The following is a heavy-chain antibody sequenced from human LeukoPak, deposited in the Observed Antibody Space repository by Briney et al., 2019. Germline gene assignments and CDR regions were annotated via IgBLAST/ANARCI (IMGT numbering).Heavy chain of an antibody. J-gene: IGHJ4*02. V-gene: IGHV4-39*01. D-gene: IGHD3-3*01. Sequence: SETLSLTCTVSGGSISSSSYYWGWIRQPPGKGLEWIGSIYYSGSTYYSPSLKSRVTIFVDTSKNQFSLKLSSVTAADTAVYYCARLPIYDFWSGYYACFDYWGQGTLVTVSS. CDR2: IYYSGST. CDR3: ARLPIYDFWSGYYACFDY. CDR1: GGSISSSSYY.